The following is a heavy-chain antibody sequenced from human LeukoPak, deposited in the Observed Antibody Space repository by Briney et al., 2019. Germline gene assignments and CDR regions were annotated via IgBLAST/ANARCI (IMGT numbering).Heavy chain of an antibody. Sequence: ASVKVSCKASGYTFTGYYMHWVRQAPGQGLGWMGWINPNSGGTNYAQKFQGRVTMTRDTSISTAYMELSRLRSDDTAVYYCARVNYYYYYMDVWGKGTTVTVSS. CDR2: INPNSGGT. CDR1: GYTFTGYY. CDR3: ARVNYYYYYMDV. J-gene: IGHJ6*03. V-gene: IGHV1-2*02.